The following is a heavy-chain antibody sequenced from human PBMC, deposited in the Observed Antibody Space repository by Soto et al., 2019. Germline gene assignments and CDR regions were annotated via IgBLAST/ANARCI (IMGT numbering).Heavy chain of an antibody. CDR2: ISAYNGNT. J-gene: IGHJ3*02. CDR3: ARCITGTSTAQDAFDI. Sequence: ASVKVSCKASGYTFTSYGISWVRQAPGQGLEWMGWISAYNGNTNYAQKLQGRVTMTTDTSTSPAYMELRSLRSDDTAVYYCARCITGTSTAQDAFDIWGQGTIVTVSS. D-gene: IGHD1-7*01. CDR1: GYTFTSYG. V-gene: IGHV1-18*01.